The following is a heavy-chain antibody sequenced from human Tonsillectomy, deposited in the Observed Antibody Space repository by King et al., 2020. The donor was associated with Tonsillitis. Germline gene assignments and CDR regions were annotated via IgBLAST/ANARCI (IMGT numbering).Heavy chain of an antibody. V-gene: IGHV4-39*01. CDR3: ARLWGAYCSGGSCYLGGFDY. Sequence: QLQESGPGLVKPSETLSLTCTVSGGSISSSSYYWGWIRQPPGKGLEWIGSIYYSGSTYYNPSLKSRVTISVDTSKNQFSLKLSSVTAADTAVSYCARLWGAYCSGGSCYLGGFDYWGQGTLVTVSS. CDR1: GGSISSSSYY. D-gene: IGHD2-15*01. J-gene: IGHJ4*02. CDR2: IYYSGST.